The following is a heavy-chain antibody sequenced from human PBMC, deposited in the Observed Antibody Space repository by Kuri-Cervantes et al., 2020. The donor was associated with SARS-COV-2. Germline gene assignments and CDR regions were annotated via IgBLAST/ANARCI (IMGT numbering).Heavy chain of an antibody. Sequence: SLKISCAASGFTFSSYAMHWVRQAPGKGLEWVAVIWYDGSNTYYADSVEGRFTISRDNSKNTLYLQMNNLRAEDTAVYYCARGIRDSDYWGQGTLVTVSS. CDR2: IWYDGSNT. CDR3: ARGIRDSDY. J-gene: IGHJ4*02. V-gene: IGHV3-33*01. CDR1: GFTFSSYA.